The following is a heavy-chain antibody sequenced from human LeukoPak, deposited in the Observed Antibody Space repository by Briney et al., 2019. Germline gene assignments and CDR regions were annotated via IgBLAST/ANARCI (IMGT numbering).Heavy chain of an antibody. CDR3: ATYRQVLLPFES. CDR2: IKQDGSEK. Sequence: GGSLRLSCVASGFTFSSRDWMTWVRQAPGKGLEWVANIKQDGSEKNYVDSVKGRFTISRDNAKNSVDLQMNSLRAEDTAIYYCATYRQVLLPFESWGQGTLVTVSS. V-gene: IGHV3-7*03. J-gene: IGHJ4*02. CDR1: GFTFSSRDW. D-gene: IGHD2-8*02.